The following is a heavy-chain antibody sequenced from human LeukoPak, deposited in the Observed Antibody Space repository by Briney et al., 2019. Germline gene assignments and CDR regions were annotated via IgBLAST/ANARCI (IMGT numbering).Heavy chain of an antibody. J-gene: IGHJ6*04. D-gene: IGHD2-15*01. CDR3: ARGASSGVRMDV. CDR2: ISGSGGST. CDR1: GFTFSSYA. V-gene: IGHV3-23*01. Sequence: GGSLSLLCAACGFTFSSYAMRCVRQAPGKGLEWVSAISGSGGSTYSADSVKGRFTNSRDNSNNTLYLQMNSLRAEDTAVYYCARGASSGVRMDVWGKGTTVTVSS.